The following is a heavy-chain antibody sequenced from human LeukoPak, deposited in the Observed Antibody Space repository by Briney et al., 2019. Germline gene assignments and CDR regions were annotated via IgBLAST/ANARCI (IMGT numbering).Heavy chain of an antibody. CDR3: ARARNWGTWSWFDP. J-gene: IGHJ5*02. CDR2: INHSGST. V-gene: IGHV4-34*01. Sequence: SETLSLTCAVYGGSFSGYYWSGIRQPPGKGLEWIGEINHSGSTNYNPSLKSRVTISVDTSKNQFSLKLSSVTAADTAVYYCARARNWGTWSWFDPWGQGTLVTVSS. CDR1: GGSFSGYY. D-gene: IGHD3-16*01.